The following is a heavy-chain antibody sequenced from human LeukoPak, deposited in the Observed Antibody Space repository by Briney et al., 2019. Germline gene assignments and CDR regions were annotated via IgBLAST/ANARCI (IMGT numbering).Heavy chain of an antibody. D-gene: IGHD3-16*02. CDR3: ARAIMITFGGVIVGAFDI. J-gene: IGHJ3*02. Sequence: SETLSLTCTVSGGSISSYYWSWIRQPPGKGLEWIGYIYYSGSTNYNPSLKSRVTISVDTSKNQFSLKLSSVTAADTAVYYCARAIMITFGGVIVGAFDIWGQGTMVTVSS. CDR2: IYYSGST. CDR1: GGSISSYY. V-gene: IGHV4-59*12.